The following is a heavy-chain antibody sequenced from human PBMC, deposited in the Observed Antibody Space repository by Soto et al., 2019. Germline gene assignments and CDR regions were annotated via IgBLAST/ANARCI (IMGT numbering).Heavy chain of an antibody. J-gene: IGHJ5*02. CDR1: GGSITDYS. D-gene: IGHD1-1*01. CDR3: VRDGTKTLRDWFDP. V-gene: IGHV4-4*07. Sequence: SETLSLTCTVSGGSITDYSWVWIRQPAGKGLEWIGRIYATGTTDYNPSLKSRVMMSVDTSKKQFSLRLRSVTAADTAVYYCVRDGTKTLRDWFDPWGQGISVTVSS. CDR2: IYATGTT.